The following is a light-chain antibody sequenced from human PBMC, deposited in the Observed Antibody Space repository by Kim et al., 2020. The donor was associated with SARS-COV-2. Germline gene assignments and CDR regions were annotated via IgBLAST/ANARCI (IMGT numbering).Light chain of an antibody. CDR3: QQYNSYPST. V-gene: IGKV1-5*01. CDR2: DAS. J-gene: IGKJ3*01. Sequence: DIQMTQSPSTLSASVGDRVTITCRASQSISSWLAWYQQKPGKVPKLLIYDASSLESGVPSRFSGSGSGTEFTLTISSLQPDDFATYYCQQYNSYPSTFGPGTKVDIK. CDR1: QSISSW.